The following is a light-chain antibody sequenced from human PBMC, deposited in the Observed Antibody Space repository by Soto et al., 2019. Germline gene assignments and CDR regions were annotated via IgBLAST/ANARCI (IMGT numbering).Light chain of an antibody. CDR2: DVS. J-gene: IGKJ4*01. Sequence: EIVLTQSPGTLSLSPGERATLSCRASQSVRNNYLVWYQQRPGQPPRFLMYDVSTRPAGIPDKFSGSGSGTDFTLTISRLEPEDFAVYYCQQYGSTPLTFGGGTKVEIE. CDR1: QSVRNNY. V-gene: IGKV3-20*01. CDR3: QQYGSTPLT.